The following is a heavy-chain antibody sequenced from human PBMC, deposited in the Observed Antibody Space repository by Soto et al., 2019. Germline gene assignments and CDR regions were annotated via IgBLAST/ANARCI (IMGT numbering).Heavy chain of an antibody. V-gene: IGHV4-39*01. CDR1: GASISSRSSY. CDR3: ATTRGIAVGGSFDH. Sequence: LSLTCIVSGASISSRSSYWGWIRQPPGKGLEWVGTFYSGSTYNNPSLKSRVTISVDTSKNQFSLKLSSVAAEDTAIYYCATTRGIAVGGSFDHWGQGTLVTVSS. D-gene: IGHD6-13*01. J-gene: IGHJ5*02. CDR2: FYSGST.